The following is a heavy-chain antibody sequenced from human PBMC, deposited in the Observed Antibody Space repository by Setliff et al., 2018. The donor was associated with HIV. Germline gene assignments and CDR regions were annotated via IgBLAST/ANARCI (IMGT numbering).Heavy chain of an antibody. V-gene: IGHV4-59*08. CDR2: IYYSGST. Sequence: SETLSLTCSVSGGSISSFYWSWIRQPPGKGLGWIGYIYYSGSTNYNPSLKSRVTISGGTSKNQFSLKLSSVTAADTAVYYCARCYYNFWSGYPLDYMDVWGKGTTVTVSS. J-gene: IGHJ6*03. CDR3: ARCYYNFWSGYPLDYMDV. CDR1: GGSISSFY. D-gene: IGHD3-3*01.